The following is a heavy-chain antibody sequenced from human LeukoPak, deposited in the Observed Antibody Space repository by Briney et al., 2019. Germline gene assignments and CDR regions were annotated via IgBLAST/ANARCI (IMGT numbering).Heavy chain of an antibody. D-gene: IGHD3-9*01. CDR1: GGSFSGYY. J-gene: IGHJ4*02. V-gene: IGHV4-34*01. Sequence: SETLSLTCAVYGGSFSGYYWSWIRQPPGKGLEWIGEINHSGSTNYNPSLKSRVTISVDASKNQFSLKLSSVTAADTAVYYCARGLPLIRYFDWLQPRYLDYWGQGTLVTVSS. CDR3: ARGLPLIRYFDWLQPRYLDY. CDR2: INHSGST.